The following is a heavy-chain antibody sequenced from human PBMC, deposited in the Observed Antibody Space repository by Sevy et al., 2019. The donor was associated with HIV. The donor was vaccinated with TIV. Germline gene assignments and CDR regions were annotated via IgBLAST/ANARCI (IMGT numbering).Heavy chain of an antibody. D-gene: IGHD1-26*01. CDR1: GYTFTNYH. J-gene: IGHJ1*01. Sequence: ASVKVSCKASGYTFTNYHITWVRQAPGQGLEWMGWITPNNGNTNYVQRLQDRVTMTTDTSTSTAYMELRSLRSDDTAVYYCARAPSGSQGPGQYFHHWGQGTLVTVSS. CDR2: ITPNNGNT. CDR3: ARAPSGSQGPGQYFHH. V-gene: IGHV1-18*01.